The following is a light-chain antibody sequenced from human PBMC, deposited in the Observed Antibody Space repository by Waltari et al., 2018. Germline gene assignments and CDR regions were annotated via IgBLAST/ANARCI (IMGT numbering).Light chain of an antibody. Sequence: SALTQPASVSGSLGQSLTFSCTGTSSDVGGYNYVSGYQQHPGKAPKLMIHNVSNRPSGVSIRFSGSKSGNTASLTISGLQADDEADYYCISYSSATPGNVVIGGGTKLTVL. CDR3: ISYSSATPGNVV. V-gene: IGLV2-14*01. J-gene: IGLJ2*01. CDR2: NVS. CDR1: SSDVGGYNY.